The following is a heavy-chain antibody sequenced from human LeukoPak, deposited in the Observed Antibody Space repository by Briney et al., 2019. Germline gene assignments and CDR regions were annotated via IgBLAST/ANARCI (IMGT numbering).Heavy chain of an antibody. D-gene: IGHD3-22*01. J-gene: IGHJ4*02. CDR2: IYPGESDI. CDR3: ARLDDSSGYEFDY. Sequence: GESLQISCKASGYTFADYWIGWVRQMPGKGLEWMGIIYPGESDIRYNPSFQGQVTISADKSISTAYLQWASLQASDTAMYYCARLDDSSGYEFDYWGQGTLVTVSS. V-gene: IGHV5-51*01. CDR1: GYTFADYW.